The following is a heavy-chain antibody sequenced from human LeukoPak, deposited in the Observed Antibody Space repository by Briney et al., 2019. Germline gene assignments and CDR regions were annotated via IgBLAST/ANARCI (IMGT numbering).Heavy chain of an antibody. J-gene: IGHJ6*02. Sequence: GASLKISYKGSGYSFTSYWSGWVRQMPGKGLEWMGIIYPGDSDTRYSPSFQGQVTISADKSIGTAYLQWSSLKASDTAMYYCARVYYDSSVSYYYGIDVWGQGTTVTVSS. CDR1: GYSFTSYW. V-gene: IGHV5-51*01. D-gene: IGHD3-22*01. CDR2: IYPGDSDT. CDR3: ARVYYDSSVSYYYGIDV.